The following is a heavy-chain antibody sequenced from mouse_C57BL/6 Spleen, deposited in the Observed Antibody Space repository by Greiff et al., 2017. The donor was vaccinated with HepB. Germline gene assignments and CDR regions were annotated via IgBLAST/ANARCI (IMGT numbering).Heavy chain of an antibody. J-gene: IGHJ1*03. Sequence: QVQLQQSGAELVKPGASVKLSCKASGYTFTSYWMHWVKQRPGQGLEWIGMIHPNSGSTNYNEKFKSKATLTVDKSSSTAYMQLSSLTSEDSAVYYCASMGNYVWYFDVWGTGTTVTVSS. V-gene: IGHV1-64*01. CDR2: IHPNSGST. D-gene: IGHD2-1*01. CDR1: GYTFTSYW. CDR3: ASMGNYVWYFDV.